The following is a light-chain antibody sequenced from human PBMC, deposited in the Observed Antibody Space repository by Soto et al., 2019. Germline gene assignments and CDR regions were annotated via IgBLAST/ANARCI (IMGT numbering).Light chain of an antibody. V-gene: IGKV4-1*01. J-gene: IGKJ1*01. CDR1: QSGLYISNNKNY. Sequence: DIMMTQSPDSLAVSLGERATINCKSSQSGLYISNNKNYLALYXXKPGQPPKALIYWASTRESGAPDRFSGSRSGTDFTITISSLQAEDVAVYYCQQHYTTPWTFGQGTKVDIK. CDR2: WAS. CDR3: QQHYTTPWT.